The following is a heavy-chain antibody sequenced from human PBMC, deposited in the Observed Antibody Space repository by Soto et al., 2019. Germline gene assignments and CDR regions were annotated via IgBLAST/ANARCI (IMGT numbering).Heavy chain of an antibody. CDR1: GFTFSTYA. Sequence: GGSLRLSCAASGFTFSTYAMHWVRQAPGKGLEWVALIWYNGRNQYYVDSVRGRFTISRDNSKSTLHLQMNSLRAEDTAVYYCARGGDNWNYYFDYWGQGTLVTVSS. CDR3: ARGGDNWNYYFDY. J-gene: IGHJ4*02. CDR2: IWYNGRNQ. V-gene: IGHV3-33*01. D-gene: IGHD1-7*01.